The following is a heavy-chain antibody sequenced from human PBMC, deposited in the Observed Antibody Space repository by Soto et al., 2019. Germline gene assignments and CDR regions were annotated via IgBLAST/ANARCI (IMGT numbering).Heavy chain of an antibody. CDR1: GLTFNTSG. CDR3: ATKARFTNYLYYGMDV. Sequence: GGSLRLSCEVSGLTFNTSGMHWVRQAPGKGLEWLAVISYDGATQYYGDTVKGRFTISRDNSKNTLFLHMGRLRAEDTAMYYCATKARFTNYLYYGMDVWGLGTTVTVSS. V-gene: IGHV3-30*03. D-gene: IGHD1-1*01. J-gene: IGHJ6*02. CDR2: ISYDGATQ.